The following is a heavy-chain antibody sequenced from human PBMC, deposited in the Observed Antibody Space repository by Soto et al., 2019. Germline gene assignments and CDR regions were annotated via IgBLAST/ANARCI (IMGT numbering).Heavy chain of an antibody. CDR2: IHFSGTP. J-gene: IGHJ6*02. CDR3: ARDRGYRDGDYYGMDV. CDR1: GASIRSDGPY. Sequence: PSETLSLTCVVSGASIRSDGPYWSWVRQFPGKGLEWIGYIHFSGTPFYSPSLKSRVSILLDTSESSFSLQLSSVTAADTAVYYCARDRGYRDGDYYGMDVWGQGITVTVSS. D-gene: IGHD5-12*01. V-gene: IGHV4-31*11.